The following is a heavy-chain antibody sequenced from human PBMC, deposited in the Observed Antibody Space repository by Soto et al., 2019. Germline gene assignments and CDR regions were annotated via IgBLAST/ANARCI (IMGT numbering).Heavy chain of an antibody. V-gene: IGHV4-30-4*01. CDR3: ARTSEITMVRGVFDY. CDR1: GGSISSGDYY. D-gene: IGHD3-10*01. Sequence: SETLSLTCTVSGGSISSGDYYWSWIRQPPGKGLEWIGYIYYSGSTYYNPSLKSRVTISVDTSKNQFSLKLSSVTAADTAVYYCARTSEITMVRGVFDYWGQGTLVTV. J-gene: IGHJ4*02. CDR2: IYYSGST.